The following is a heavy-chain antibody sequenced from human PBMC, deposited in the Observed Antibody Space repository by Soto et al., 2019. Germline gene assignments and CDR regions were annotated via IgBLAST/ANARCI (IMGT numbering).Heavy chain of an antibody. V-gene: IGHV3-30*18. D-gene: IGHD1-7*01. Sequence: LRLSCQASGFNFDNYGMHWVRQAPGKGLEWVAVITYDGSFQYYADSVKGRFTISRDNSKNTLSLHLSTLKPEDTAVYHCAKDRVGGTFYTPLAFWGQGTLVTSPQ. CDR1: GFNFDNYG. CDR2: ITYDGSFQ. J-gene: IGHJ4*02. CDR3: AKDRVGGTFYTPLAF.